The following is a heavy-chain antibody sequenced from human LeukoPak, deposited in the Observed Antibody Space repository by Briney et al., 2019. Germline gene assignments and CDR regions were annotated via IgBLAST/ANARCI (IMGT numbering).Heavy chain of an antibody. J-gene: IGHJ3*02. CDR2: INAYNGNT. D-gene: IGHD2-2*01. CDR3: ARDRINPKYPDAFDI. CDR1: GYTFTSYG. Sequence: ASVKVSCKASGYTFTSYGISWVRQAPGQGLEWMGWINAYNGNTNYAQKLQGRVTMTTDTSTNTAYMELRSLRSDDTAVYYRARDRINPKYPDAFDIWGQGTMVTVSS. V-gene: IGHV1-18*01.